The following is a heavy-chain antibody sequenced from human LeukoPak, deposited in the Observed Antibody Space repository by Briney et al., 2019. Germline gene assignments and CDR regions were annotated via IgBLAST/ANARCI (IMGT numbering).Heavy chain of an antibody. Sequence: ASVKVSCKASGYTFTGYYMHWVRQAPGQRLEWMGWINPNSGDTNYAQKFQGRVTMTRDTSITTAYMELSRLRSDDTAVYCCARDRNDLLLGLDYWGRGTLVSVSS. CDR3: ARDRNDLLLGLDY. D-gene: IGHD3-10*01. V-gene: IGHV1-2*02. J-gene: IGHJ4*01. CDR2: INPNSGDT. CDR1: GYTFTGYY.